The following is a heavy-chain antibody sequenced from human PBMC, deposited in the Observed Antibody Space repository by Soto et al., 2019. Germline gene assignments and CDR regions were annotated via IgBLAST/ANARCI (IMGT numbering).Heavy chain of an antibody. CDR2: IYYSGTT. J-gene: IGHJ5*02. CDR3: ARGYRNGYLGNWSEP. Sequence: PSETLSLTCTVSGGSISSRGHYWSWIRQHPVKGLEWIGHIYYSGTTSYTPSLKSRVTISTDTSQNHFSLNLTSVTAADTAVYYCARGYRNGYLGNWSEPGARGPLVPGSS. CDR1: GGSISSRGHY. V-gene: IGHV4-31*03. D-gene: IGHD3-22*01.